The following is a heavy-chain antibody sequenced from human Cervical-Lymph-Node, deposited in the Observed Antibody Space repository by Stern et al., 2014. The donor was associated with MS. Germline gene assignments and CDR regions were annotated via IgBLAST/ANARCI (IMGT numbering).Heavy chain of an antibody. CDR2: TSYDGSNK. CDR3: AKDRVGYYYGMDV. J-gene: IGHJ6*02. V-gene: IGHV3-30*18. CDR1: GFSFSAYG. D-gene: IGHD3-10*01. Sequence: VQLVESGGGVVQPGRSLRLSCAASGFSFSAYGMHWVRQTPGKGLEWVAVTSYDGSNKDYAASVKGRFTISRDNSKNTLYLQMNRLSAEDTAVYYCAKDRVGYYYGMDVWGQGTTVTVSS.